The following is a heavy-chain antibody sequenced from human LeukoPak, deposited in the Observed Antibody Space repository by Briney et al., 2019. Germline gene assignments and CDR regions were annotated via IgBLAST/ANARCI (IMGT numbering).Heavy chain of an antibody. Sequence: SETLSLTCTVSGGSISSSSYYWGWIRQPPGKGLEWIGYIYHSGSTYYNPSLKSRVTISVDRSKNQFSLKLSSVTAADTAVYYCARDQYYYDSSGYYYADAFDIWGQGTMVTVSS. V-gene: IGHV4-39*07. J-gene: IGHJ3*02. CDR3: ARDQYYYDSSGYYYADAFDI. CDR2: IYHSGST. D-gene: IGHD3-22*01. CDR1: GGSISSSSYY.